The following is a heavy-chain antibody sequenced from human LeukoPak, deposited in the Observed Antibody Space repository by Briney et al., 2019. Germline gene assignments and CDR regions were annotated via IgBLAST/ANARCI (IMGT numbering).Heavy chain of an antibody. CDR2: IYYSGST. CDR1: GGSISSSSYY. D-gene: IGHD1-26*01. V-gene: IGHV4-39*07. J-gene: IGHJ4*02. Sequence: SETLSLTCTVSGGSISSSSYYWGWIRQPPGKGLEWIGSIYYSGSTYYNPSLKSRVTTSVDTSKNQFSLKLSSMTAADTAVYYCARGLGSYSYCFDYWGQGTLVTVSS. CDR3: ARGLGSYSYCFDY.